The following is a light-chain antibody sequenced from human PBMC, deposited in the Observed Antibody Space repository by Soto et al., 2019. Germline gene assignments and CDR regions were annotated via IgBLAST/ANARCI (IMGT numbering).Light chain of an antibody. Sequence: DIQMTQSPSFVSASVGDRVTITCRASQGISNWLAWYQQKPGKAPKLLIYATSHLQGGVPSRFSGSGSGTDFTLTIGSLQPEDSATYYCRQSSSFPLTFGPGTKVDIK. CDR1: QGISNW. CDR3: RQSSSFPLT. J-gene: IGKJ3*01. V-gene: IGKV1-12*01. CDR2: ATS.